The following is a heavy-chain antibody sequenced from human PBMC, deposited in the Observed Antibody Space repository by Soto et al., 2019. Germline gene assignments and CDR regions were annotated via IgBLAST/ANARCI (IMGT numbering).Heavy chain of an antibody. D-gene: IGHD3-22*01. CDR2: IYYSGST. V-gene: IGHV4-59*01. CDR1: GGSISSYY. Sequence: SETLSLTCTVSGGSISSYYWSWIRQPPGQGLEWIGYIYYSGSTNYNPSLKSRVTISVDTSKNQFSLKLSSVTAADTAVYYCARDYYDSSGYPTGGYFDIWGQGTMVTVSS. CDR3: ARDYYDSSGYPTGGYFDI. J-gene: IGHJ3*02.